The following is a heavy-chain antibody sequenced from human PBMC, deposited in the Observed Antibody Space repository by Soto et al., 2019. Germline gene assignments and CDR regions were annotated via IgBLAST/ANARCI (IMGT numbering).Heavy chain of an antibody. CDR3: ARDLTGGPTYYDFWSGYSPVDY. CDR1: GYNFTSCY. V-gene: IGHV1-46*03. CDR2: IDPSGGST. D-gene: IGHD3-3*01. Sequence: ASVKVSCKASGYNFTSCYMHWVRQAPGQGLEWMGIIDPSGGSTSYAQKFQGRVSMTRDTSTSTVYMDLSSLRSEDTAVYYCARDLTGGPTYYDFWSGYSPVDYWGLGTLVTVSS. J-gene: IGHJ4*02.